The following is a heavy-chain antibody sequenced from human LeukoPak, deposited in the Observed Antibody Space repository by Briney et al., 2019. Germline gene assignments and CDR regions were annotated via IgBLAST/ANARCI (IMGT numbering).Heavy chain of an antibody. J-gene: IGHJ3*02. V-gene: IGHV3-21*01. CDR3: ARGVSMVRGVIFAFDI. Sequence: GGSLRLSCAASGFTFSSYSMNWVRQAPGKGLEWVSSISSSSSYIYYADSVKGRFTISRDNAKNSLYLQMNSLRAEDTAVYYCARGVSMVRGVIFAFDIWGQGTMVTASS. D-gene: IGHD3-10*01. CDR1: GFTFSSYS. CDR2: ISSSSSYI.